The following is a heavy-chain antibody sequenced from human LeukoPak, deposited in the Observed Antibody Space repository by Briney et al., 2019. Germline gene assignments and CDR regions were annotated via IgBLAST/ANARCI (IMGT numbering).Heavy chain of an antibody. Sequence: PSQTLSLTCAVSGGSISSGGYSWSWIRQAPGRGLEWIGYIYHSGSTYYNPSLKSRVTTSVDRSKNQFSLKLSSVTAADTAVYYCARDSGDSSGYFDGMDVWGQGTTVTVSS. J-gene: IGHJ6*02. CDR2: IYHSGST. CDR3: ARDSGDSSGYFDGMDV. V-gene: IGHV4-30-2*01. D-gene: IGHD3-22*01. CDR1: GGSISSGGYS.